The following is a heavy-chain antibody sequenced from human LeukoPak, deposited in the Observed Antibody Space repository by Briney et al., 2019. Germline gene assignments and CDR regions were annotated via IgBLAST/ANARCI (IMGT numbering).Heavy chain of an antibody. D-gene: IGHD6-19*01. V-gene: IGHV4-34*01. Sequence: SETLSLTCAVYGESFSGYYWSWIRQPPGKGLEWIGEINHSGSTNYNPSLKSRVTISVDTSENQFSLKLSSVTAADTAVYYCARRSMQWLRRYFQHWGQGTLVTVSS. CDR3: ARRSMQWLRRYFQH. CDR1: GESFSGYY. CDR2: INHSGST. J-gene: IGHJ1*01.